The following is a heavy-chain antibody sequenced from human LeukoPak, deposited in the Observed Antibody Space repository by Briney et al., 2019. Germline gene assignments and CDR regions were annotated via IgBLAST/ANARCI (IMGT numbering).Heavy chain of an antibody. V-gene: IGHV4-59*12. Sequence: SETLSLTCTVSGGSISSYYWSWIRQPPGKGLEWIGYIYYSGSTNYNPSLKSRVTISVDTSKNQFSLKLSSVTAADTAVYYCARSSMNILTGYYYYYYGMDVLGQGTTVTVSS. CDR1: GGSISSYY. CDR3: ARSSMNILTGYYYYYYGMDV. D-gene: IGHD3-9*01. J-gene: IGHJ6*02. CDR2: IYYSGST.